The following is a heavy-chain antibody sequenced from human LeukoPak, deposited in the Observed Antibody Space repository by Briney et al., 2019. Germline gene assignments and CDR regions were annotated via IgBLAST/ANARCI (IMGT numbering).Heavy chain of an antibody. CDR1: GYTFTSYG. D-gene: IGHD6-19*01. V-gene: IGHV1-18*01. J-gene: IGHJ4*02. Sequence: GASVKVSCKASGYTFTSYGISWVRQAPGQGLEWMGWISTYKGNTNYAQKLQGRVTMTTDTSTSTVYMELRSLRSDDTAVYYCVAYSSGWYGGFDYWGQGTLVTVSS. CDR2: ISTYKGNT. CDR3: VAYSSGWYGGFDY.